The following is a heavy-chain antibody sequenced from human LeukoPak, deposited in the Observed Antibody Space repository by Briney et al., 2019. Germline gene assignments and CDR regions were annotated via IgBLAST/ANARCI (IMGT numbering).Heavy chain of an antibody. CDR2: IYYSGST. J-gene: IGHJ6*04. V-gene: IGHV4-59*12. CDR1: GGSISSYY. D-gene: IGHD3-16*02. Sequence: PSETLSLTCTVSGGSISSYYWSWIRQPPGKGLEWIGYIYYSGSTNYNPSLKSRVTISVDTSKNQFSLKLSSVTAADTAVYYCARGDDYVWGSYRNGMDVWGKGTTVTVSS. CDR3: ARGDDYVWGSYRNGMDV.